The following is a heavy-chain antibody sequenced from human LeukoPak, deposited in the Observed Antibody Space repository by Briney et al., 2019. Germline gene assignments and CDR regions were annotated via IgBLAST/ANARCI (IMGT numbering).Heavy chain of an antibody. J-gene: IGHJ4*02. Sequence: GGSLRLSCAASGFTFSSYGMHWVRQAPGKGLEWVAVISYDGSNKYYADSVKGRFTISRDNSKNTLYLQMNSLRAEDTAVYYCAKDGSTVAGPSGFDYWGQGTLVTVSS. D-gene: IGHD6-19*01. CDR1: GFTFSSYG. CDR3: AKDGSTVAGPSGFDY. V-gene: IGHV3-30*18. CDR2: ISYDGSNK.